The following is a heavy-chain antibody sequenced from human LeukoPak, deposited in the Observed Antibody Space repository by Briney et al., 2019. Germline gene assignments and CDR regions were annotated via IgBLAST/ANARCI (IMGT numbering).Heavy chain of an antibody. CDR3: AREDYGETFDY. CDR1: GFTFSSYA. CDR2: ISGRGGST. J-gene: IGHJ4*02. Sequence: GGSLRLSCAASGFTFSSYAMSWVRQAPGKGLEWVSAISGRGGSTFYADSAKGRFTISRDNSKNTLFLQMNSLRAEDAAVYYCAREDYGETFDYWGQGTLVTVSS. V-gene: IGHV3-23*01. D-gene: IGHD4-17*01.